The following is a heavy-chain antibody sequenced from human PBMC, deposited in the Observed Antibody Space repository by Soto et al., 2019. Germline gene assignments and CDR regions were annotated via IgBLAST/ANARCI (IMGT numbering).Heavy chain of an antibody. J-gene: IGHJ1*01. CDR2: IYYSGST. CDR3: ARHLYGSGIVGQH. V-gene: IGHV4-39*01. D-gene: IGHD3-10*01. CDR1: GGSISGSDYN. Sequence: AETLSLPCTVSGGSISGSDYNWGWIRQPPGKGLEWIASIYYSGSTYYNPSLKSRLTISVDTSKNQFSLKLSSVTAADTAVYYCARHLYGSGIVGQHWGQGTLVTVSS.